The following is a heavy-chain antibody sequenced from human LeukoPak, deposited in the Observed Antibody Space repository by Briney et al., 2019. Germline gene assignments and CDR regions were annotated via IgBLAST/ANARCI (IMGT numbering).Heavy chain of an antibody. V-gene: IGHV3-23*01. Sequence: GGALRLSCAASGFTFSSYAMSWVRQAPGKGLEWVSAISGSGGSTYYADSVKGRFTTSRDNSKNTLYLQMNSLRAEDTAVYYCAKQGCSGGSCYFDYWGQGTLVTVSS. D-gene: IGHD2-15*01. CDR2: ISGSGGST. J-gene: IGHJ4*02. CDR1: GFTFSSYA. CDR3: AKQGCSGGSCYFDY.